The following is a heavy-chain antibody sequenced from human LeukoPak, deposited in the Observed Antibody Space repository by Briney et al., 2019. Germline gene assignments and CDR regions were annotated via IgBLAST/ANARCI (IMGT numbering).Heavy chain of an antibody. J-gene: IGHJ4*02. D-gene: IGHD2-8*01. CDR3: AKVGLGYCTNGVCPLDY. V-gene: IGHV3-30*02. CDR2: IWYDGSNK. CDR1: GFTFSNYG. Sequence: GGSLRLSCAASGFTFSNYGMHWVRQAPGKGLEWVAFIWYDGSNKYYADSVKGRFTISRDNSKNTLYLQMNSLRAEDTAVYYCAKVGLGYCTNGVCPLDYWGQGTLVTVSS.